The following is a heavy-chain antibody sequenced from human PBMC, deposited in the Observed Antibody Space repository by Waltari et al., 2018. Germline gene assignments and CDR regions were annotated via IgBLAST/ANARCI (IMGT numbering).Heavy chain of an antibody. CDR3: ARLPRGSVIIGAFDI. CDR1: GASIRSHF. V-gene: IGHV4-59*11. Sequence: VQLQESGPGLVKPSAPLSLRCNVAGASIRSHFWSWIRQAPGKGLEWIGHMYFSGTKDYNPSLKSRVAISIDTSKNHFSLNLRSVTAADTAIYYCARLPRGSVIIGAFDIWGQGTQVTVSS. J-gene: IGHJ3*02. CDR2: MYFSGTK. D-gene: IGHD3-22*01.